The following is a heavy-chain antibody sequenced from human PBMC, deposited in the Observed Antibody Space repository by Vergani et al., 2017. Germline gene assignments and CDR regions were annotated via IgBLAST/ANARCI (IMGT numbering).Heavy chain of an antibody. CDR1: GGSISSSSYY. J-gene: IGHJ4*02. V-gene: IGHV4-39*07. D-gene: IGHD3-9*01. Sequence: QLQLQESGPGLVKPSETLSLTCTVSGGSISSSSYYWGWIRQPPGKGLEWIGSIYYSGSTYYNPSLKSRVTISVDTSKNQFSLKLSSVTAADTAVYYCARAWRDYDILTGYVTAYFDYWGQGTLVTVSS. CDR2: IYYSGST. CDR3: ARAWRDYDILTGYVTAYFDY.